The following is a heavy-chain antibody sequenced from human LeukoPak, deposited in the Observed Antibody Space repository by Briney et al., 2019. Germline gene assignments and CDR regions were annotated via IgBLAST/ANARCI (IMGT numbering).Heavy chain of an antibody. D-gene: IGHD3-10*01. J-gene: IGHJ4*02. CDR2: ISTGSSTI. Sequence: GGSLRLSCAASGFTFSSYAISWVRQAPGKGLEWVSYISTGSSTIYYADSVKGRFTISRDNAKNSLYLQMNSLRDEDTAVYYCARDVERTGGTYYYGSGSPRGWGQGTLVTVSS. V-gene: IGHV3-48*02. CDR1: GFTFSSYA. CDR3: ARDVERTGGTYYYGSGSPRG.